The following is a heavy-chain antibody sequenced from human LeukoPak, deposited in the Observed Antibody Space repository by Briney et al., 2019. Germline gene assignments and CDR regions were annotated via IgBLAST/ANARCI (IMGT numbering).Heavy chain of an antibody. CDR1: GFTFSNYG. CDR3: ARDLEMATIMDAFDI. CDR2: TDTSGNYI. D-gene: IGHD5-24*01. Sequence: GGSLRLSCEASGFTFSNYGMNWVRQAPGKGLEWVSFTDTSGNYIYYGDSVKGRFTISRDNSKNTLYVQMISLRAEDTAVYYCARDLEMATIMDAFDIWGQGTMVTVSS. V-gene: IGHV3-21*01. J-gene: IGHJ3*02.